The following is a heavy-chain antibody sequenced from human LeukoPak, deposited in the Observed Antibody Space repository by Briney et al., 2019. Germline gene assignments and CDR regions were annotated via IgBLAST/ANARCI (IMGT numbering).Heavy chain of an antibody. Sequence: TGGSLRLSCAASGFTFDDYAMHWVRQAPGKGLEWVSGISWNSGSIGHADSVKGRFTISRDNAKNSLYLQMNSLRAEDTALYYCAKEYGSGSYWGQGTLVTVSS. V-gene: IGHV3-9*01. CDR2: ISWNSGSI. CDR1: GFTFDDYA. J-gene: IGHJ4*02. D-gene: IGHD3-10*01. CDR3: AKEYGSGSY.